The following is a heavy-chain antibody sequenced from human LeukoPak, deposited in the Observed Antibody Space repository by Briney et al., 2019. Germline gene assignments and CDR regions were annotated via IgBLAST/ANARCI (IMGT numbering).Heavy chain of an antibody. CDR2: IYYSGST. D-gene: IGHD5-24*01. V-gene: IGHV4-59*01. Sequence: PSETLSLTCTVSGGSISSYYWSWIRQPPRKGLEWIGYIYYSGSTNYNPSLKSRVTISVDTSKNQFSLKLSSVTAADTAVYYCAREEMATISWGQGTLVTVSS. CDR3: AREEMATIS. CDR1: GGSISSYY. J-gene: IGHJ5*02.